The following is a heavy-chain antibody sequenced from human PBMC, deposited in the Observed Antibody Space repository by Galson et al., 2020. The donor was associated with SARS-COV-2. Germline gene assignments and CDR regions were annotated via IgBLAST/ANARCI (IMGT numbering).Heavy chain of an antibody. Sequence: GESLKISCAASGFTFSSYGMHWVRQAPGKGLEWVAVISYDGSNKYYADSVKGRFTISRDNSKNTLYLQMNSLRAEDTAVYYCAKDLYSSSWYDDYYYYYGMDVWGQGTTVTVSS. D-gene: IGHD6-13*01. CDR1: GFTFSSYG. CDR3: AKDLYSSSWYDDYYYYYGMDV. V-gene: IGHV3-30*18. J-gene: IGHJ6*02. CDR2: ISYDGSNK.